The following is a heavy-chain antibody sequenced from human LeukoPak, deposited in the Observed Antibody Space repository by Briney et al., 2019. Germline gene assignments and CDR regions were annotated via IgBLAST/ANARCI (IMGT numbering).Heavy chain of an antibody. Sequence: GGSLRLSCAASGFTFSSYAMHWVRQAPGKGLEWVAVISYDGSNKYYADSVKGRFTISRDNSKNTLYLQMNSLRAEDTAVYYCARDNRYDFWSGYFDYWGQGTLVTVSS. V-gene: IGHV3-30-3*01. J-gene: IGHJ4*02. CDR1: GFTFSSYA. CDR3: ARDNRYDFWSGYFDY. CDR2: ISYDGSNK. D-gene: IGHD3-3*01.